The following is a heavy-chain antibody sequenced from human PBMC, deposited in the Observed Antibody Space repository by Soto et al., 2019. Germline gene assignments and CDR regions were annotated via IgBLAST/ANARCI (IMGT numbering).Heavy chain of an antibody. CDR2: MSSDGSKI. CDR3: AKDEGVGGTLGLFDY. V-gene: IGHV3-30*18. J-gene: IGHJ4*02. Sequence: QVQLVESGGGAVQPGESLRLSCVASGFDFTYYAMHWVRQAPGKGLESVAVMSSDGSKIHHTDSVKGRFPISRDNSKNTLYLQMNSLRKEDTAVYFCAKDEGVGGTLGLFDYWGQGTLVSASS. D-gene: IGHD1-26*01. CDR1: GFDFTYYA.